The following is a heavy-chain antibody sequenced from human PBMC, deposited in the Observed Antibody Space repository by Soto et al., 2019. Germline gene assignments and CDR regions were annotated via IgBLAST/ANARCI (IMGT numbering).Heavy chain of an antibody. CDR3: VKGGDIVAVGADYYYGLHV. Sequence: QVQLQESGPGLVKPSETLSLTCTVSGGSISTYYWHWVRQPPGKGLEWIGYIYYSGSTNYNPSLKSRVTISVDPSKNQFSLRLSSVTAADTAMYYCVKGGDIVAVGADYYYGLHVWGQGTTVTVSS. CDR1: GGSISTYY. CDR2: IYYSGST. V-gene: IGHV4-59*01. J-gene: IGHJ6*02. D-gene: IGHD2-2*01.